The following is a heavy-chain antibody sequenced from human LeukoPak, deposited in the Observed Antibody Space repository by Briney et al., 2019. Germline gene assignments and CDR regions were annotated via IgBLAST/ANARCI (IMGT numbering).Heavy chain of an antibody. CDR2: IYPKSGGT. J-gene: IGHJ5*02. CDR3: ARIAGSGSLNWFDP. CDR1: GCTFTDYY. Sequence: ASVKVSCKASGCTFTDYYIHWMRQAPGQGPEWMGWIYPKSGGTNSAQKFQGRVTLTRDTSISTTYMELTGLRSDDTAVYYCARIAGSGSLNWFDPWGQGTLVTVSS. D-gene: IGHD3-10*01. V-gene: IGHV1-2*02.